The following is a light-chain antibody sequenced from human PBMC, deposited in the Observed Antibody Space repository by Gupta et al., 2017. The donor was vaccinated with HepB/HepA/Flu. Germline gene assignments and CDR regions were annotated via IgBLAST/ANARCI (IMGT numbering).Light chain of an antibody. V-gene: IGKV3-20*01. J-gene: IGKJ5*01. CDR2: AAT. CDR3: QQYAASPIT. CDR1: QSVGKNY. Sequence: ENVLTQSPGTLSLSPGERATLSCRASQSVGKNYVAWYQQKVGQAPRLLISAATYRATGIPDRFTGSGSGTDFTLTISRLEPEDFGVYYCQQYAASPITFDQGTRLDMK.